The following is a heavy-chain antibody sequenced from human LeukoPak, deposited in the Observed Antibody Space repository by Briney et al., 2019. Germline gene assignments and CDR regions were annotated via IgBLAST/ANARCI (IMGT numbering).Heavy chain of an antibody. CDR2: ISGSGGST. CDR1: GFTFSYYN. V-gene: IGHV3-23*01. Sequence: PGGSLRLSCAASGFTFSYYNMNWVRQAPGKGLEWVSGISGSGGSTYYADSVKGRFTISRDNSKNTLYLQMNSLRAEDTAVYYCAKGTKVGTSWYYYYMDVWGKGTTVTVSS. J-gene: IGHJ6*03. CDR3: AKGTKVGTSWYYYYMDV. D-gene: IGHD1-26*01.